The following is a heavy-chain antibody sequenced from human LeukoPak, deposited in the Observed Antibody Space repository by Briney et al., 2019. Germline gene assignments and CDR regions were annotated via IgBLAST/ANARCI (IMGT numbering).Heavy chain of an antibody. CDR2: ISAYNGNT. CDR1: GYTFTSYG. Sequence: ASVKVSCKASGYTFTSYGISWVRQAPGQGLEWMGWISAYNGNTNYAQKLQGRVTMTTDTSTSTAYMELRSLRSDDTAVYYCARLWFGEANYYGMDVWGQGTTVTVSS. V-gene: IGHV1-18*01. J-gene: IGHJ6*02. D-gene: IGHD3-10*01. CDR3: ARLWFGEANYYGMDV.